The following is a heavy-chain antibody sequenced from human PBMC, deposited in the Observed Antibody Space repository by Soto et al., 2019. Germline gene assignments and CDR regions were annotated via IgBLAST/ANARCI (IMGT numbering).Heavy chain of an antibody. Sequence: SVKVSCKASGGTFSSYAISWVRQAPGQGLEWMGGIIPIFGTANYAQKFQGRVTITADKSTSTAYMELSSLRSEDTAVYYCAREGQIQLCLLGDNWFDPWGQGTLGTVSS. J-gene: IGHJ5*02. CDR3: AREGQIQLCLLGDNWFDP. D-gene: IGHD5-18*01. V-gene: IGHV1-69*06. CDR1: GGTFSSYA. CDR2: IIPIFGTA.